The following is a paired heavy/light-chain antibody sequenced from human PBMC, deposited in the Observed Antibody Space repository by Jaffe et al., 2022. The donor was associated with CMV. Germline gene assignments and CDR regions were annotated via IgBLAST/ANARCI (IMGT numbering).Heavy chain of an antibody. J-gene: IGHJ6*02. V-gene: IGHV3-21*01. D-gene: IGHD3-10*01. CDR3: ARVPRGNPPYYYYGMDV. CDR2: ISSSSSFI. CDR1: GFTFSSYS. Sequence: EVQLVESGGGLVKPGGSLRLSCAVSGFTFSSYSMNWVRQAPGKGLEWVSSISSSSSFIDYADSVKGRFTISRDNAKNSLYLQMNSLRAEDTAVYYCARVPRGNPPYYYYGMDVWGQGTTVTVSS.
Light chain of an antibody. CDR2: LGS. V-gene: IGKV2-28*01. J-gene: IGKJ2*02. Sequence: DIVMTQSPLSLSVTPGEPASISCRSSQSLLHSNGHNYLDWYLQKPGKSPQLLIYLGSNRASGVPDRFSGSGSDTDFTLKISRVEAEDVGVYYCMQALQTPRCTFGQGTKLEIK. CDR1: QSLLHSNGHNY. CDR3: MQALQTPRCT.